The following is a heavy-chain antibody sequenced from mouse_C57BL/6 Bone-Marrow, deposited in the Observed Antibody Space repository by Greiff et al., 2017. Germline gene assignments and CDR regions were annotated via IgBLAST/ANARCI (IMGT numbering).Heavy chain of an antibody. Sequence: VQLQESGAELARPGASVKLSCKASGYTFTSSGISWVKQRTGQGLEWIGEIYPRSGNTYYNEKFKGKATLTADKSSSTAYMELRGLTSEDSAVYFCARPHYYGSSYVHFDVWGTGTTVTVSS. J-gene: IGHJ1*03. CDR3: ARPHYYGSSYVHFDV. CDR1: GYTFTSSG. D-gene: IGHD1-1*01. CDR2: IYPRSGNT. V-gene: IGHV1-81*01.